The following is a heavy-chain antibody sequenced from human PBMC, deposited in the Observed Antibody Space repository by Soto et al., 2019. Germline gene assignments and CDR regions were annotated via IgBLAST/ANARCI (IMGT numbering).Heavy chain of an antibody. CDR2: VHISGHS. D-gene: IGHD1-1*01. V-gene: IGHV4-4*02. CDR1: GGSVRAPDW. Sequence: QVHLQESGPGLVAPSGTLSLTCTLSGGSVRAPDWWNWVRQSPDKGLEWIAEVHISGHSNYNPSLRNRVSGSIDSSKNQFYLNLNSVTAADTAIYYCARVRQGCSANNCYFDPWGQGTQVTISS. J-gene: IGHJ5*01. CDR3: ARVRQGCSANNCYFDP.